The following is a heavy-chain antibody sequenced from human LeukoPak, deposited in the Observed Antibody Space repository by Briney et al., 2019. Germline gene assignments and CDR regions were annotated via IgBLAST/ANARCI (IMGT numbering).Heavy chain of an antibody. D-gene: IGHD6-13*01. CDR3: ARRGSSSWYYFDY. CDR1: GGSISSYY. V-gene: IGHV4-59*08. Sequence: SETLSLTCTVSGGSISSYYWSWIRQPPGKGLGWIGYIYYSGSTNYNPSLKSRVTISVDTSKNQFSLKLSSVTAADTAAYYCARRGSSSWYYFDYWGQGTLVTVSS. CDR2: IYYSGST. J-gene: IGHJ4*02.